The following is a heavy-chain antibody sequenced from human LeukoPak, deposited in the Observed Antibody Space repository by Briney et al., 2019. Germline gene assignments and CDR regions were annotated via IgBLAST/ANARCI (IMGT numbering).Heavy chain of an antibody. CDR3: ARDGPSVYFDY. J-gene: IGHJ4*02. CDR2: IHTSGNT. Sequence: SQTLSLTCTVSGDSISSGRYYWSWIRQPAVKGLEYIGRIHTSGNTNYNPSLKSRVTISVDTSKNQFSLKLSSVTAADTAVYYCARDGPSVYFDYWGQGTLVTVSS. V-gene: IGHV4-61*02. CDR1: GDSISSGRYY.